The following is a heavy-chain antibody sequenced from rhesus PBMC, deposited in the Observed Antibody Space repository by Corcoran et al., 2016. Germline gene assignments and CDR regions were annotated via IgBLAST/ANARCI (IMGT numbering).Heavy chain of an antibody. D-gene: IGHD4-4*01. CDR3: ARDHFMVATGIDY. Sequence: QVQLQESGPGLVKPSETLSLTCAVSGGSISDDYYWSWIRQPPGKGLEWIGYIYGSGGGTNYNPSLKNRVTISKDTSKNQFSLKLSSVTAADTAVYYCARDHFMVATGIDYWGQGVLVTVSS. V-gene: IGHV4-106*01. CDR2: IYGSGGGT. J-gene: IGHJ4*01. CDR1: GGSISDDYY.